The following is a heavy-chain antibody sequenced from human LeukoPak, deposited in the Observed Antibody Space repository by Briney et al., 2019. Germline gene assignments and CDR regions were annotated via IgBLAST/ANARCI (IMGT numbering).Heavy chain of an antibody. Sequence: SETLSLTCTVSGGSFSNYYWSWIRHSPGKGLEWIGYIYHTGSANYSPSLKSRVSISIDTSKSQFSLRLISVTAADTAVYYCARRTSSNYVDYWGQGTLVIVSS. CDR2: IYHTGSA. V-gene: IGHV4-59*01. CDR3: ARRTSSNYVDY. D-gene: IGHD4-11*01. J-gene: IGHJ4*02. CDR1: GGSFSNYY.